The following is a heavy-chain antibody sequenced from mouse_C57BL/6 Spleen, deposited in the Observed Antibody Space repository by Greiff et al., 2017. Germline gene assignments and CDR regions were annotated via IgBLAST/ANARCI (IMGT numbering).Heavy chain of an antibody. CDR3: ARSYYDYGRYAY. J-gene: IGHJ3*01. D-gene: IGHD2-4*01. CDR1: GFTFTDYY. V-gene: IGHV1-36*01. CDR2: VYPYNGGP. Sequence: EVQLVESGPVLVKPGPSVKISCKASGFTFTDYYMHWVKQSHGKGLEWIGLVYPYNGGPSYNQKFKGKATLTVDTSSSTAYMELNSLTSEDSAVYYCARSYYDYGRYAYWGQGTLVTVSA.